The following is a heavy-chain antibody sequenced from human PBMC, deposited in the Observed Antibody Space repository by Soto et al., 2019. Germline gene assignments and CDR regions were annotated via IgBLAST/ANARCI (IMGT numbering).Heavy chain of an antibody. Sequence: QLQLQESGSGLVKPSQTLSLTCAVSGGSISSGGYSWSWIRQPPGKGLEWIGYIYHSGSTYYNPSLKSRVTISVDRSTNQFSLKLSSVTSAVTAVYFCARAGGLGAVAADYWGQGTLVTVSS. D-gene: IGHD6-19*01. CDR1: GGSISSGGYS. V-gene: IGHV4-30-2*01. CDR3: ARAGGLGAVAADY. J-gene: IGHJ4*02. CDR2: IYHSGST.